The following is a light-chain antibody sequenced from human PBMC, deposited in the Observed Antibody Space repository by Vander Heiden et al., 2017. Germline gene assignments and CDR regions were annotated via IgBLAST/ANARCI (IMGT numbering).Light chain of an antibody. CDR1: QTVRRY. V-gene: IGKV3-11*01. CDR3: QQRSDWPVT. CDR2: DAF. Sequence: EIVLTQSLATLSLSPGERATLSCRASQTVRRYLAWYQQKPGQAPRLLIYDAFNRATGLPARFSGSGSGTDFTLTISSLEPEDFAVYYCQQRSDWPVTFGQGTRLEIK. J-gene: IGKJ5*01.